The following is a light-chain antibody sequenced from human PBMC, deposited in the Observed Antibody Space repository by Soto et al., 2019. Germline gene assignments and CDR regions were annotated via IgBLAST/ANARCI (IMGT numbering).Light chain of an antibody. CDR2: EVF. CDR3: TSYTSTGTLV. J-gene: IGLJ1*01. CDR1: SSDVGGYNY. V-gene: IGLV2-14*01. Sequence: QSALTQPGSVSGSPGQSITISCTGTSSDVGGYNYVSWYQQHPGKVPKVMIYEVFNRPSGVSIRFSGSKSGNTASLTISALQAQDAADSYCTSYTSTGTLVFGTGTKVTAL.